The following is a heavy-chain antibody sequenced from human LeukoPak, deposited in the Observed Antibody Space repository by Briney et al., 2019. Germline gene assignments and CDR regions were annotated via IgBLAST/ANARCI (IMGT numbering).Heavy chain of an antibody. J-gene: IGHJ6*03. CDR3: ARGPWIQLSRIYYYYYYMDV. D-gene: IGHD5-18*01. CDR2: IYTSGST. V-gene: IGHV4-61*02. Sequence: SQTLSLTCTVSGGSISSGSYYWSWIRQPAGKGLEWIGRIYTSGSTNYNPSLKSRVTISVDTSNNQVSLKLISVTAADTAVYYCARGPWIQLSRIYYYYYYMDVWGKGTTVTISS. CDR1: GGSISSGSYY.